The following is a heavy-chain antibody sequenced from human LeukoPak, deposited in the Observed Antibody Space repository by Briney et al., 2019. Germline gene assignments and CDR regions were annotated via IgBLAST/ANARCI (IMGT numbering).Heavy chain of an antibody. CDR3: ARAKFDSGYDLNYYYGMDV. CDR1: GGSISSGDYY. V-gene: IGHV4-30-4*01. D-gene: IGHD5-12*01. Sequence: PSQTLSLTCTVSGGSISSGDYYWSWIRQPPGKGLEWIGYIYYSGCTYYNPSLKSRVTISVDTSKNQFSLKLSSVTAADTAVYYCARAKFDSGYDLNYYYGMDVWGQGTTVTVSS. CDR2: IYYSGCT. J-gene: IGHJ6*02.